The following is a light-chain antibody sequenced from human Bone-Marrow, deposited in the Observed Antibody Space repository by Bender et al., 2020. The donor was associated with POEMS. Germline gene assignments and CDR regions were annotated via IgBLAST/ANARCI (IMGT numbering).Light chain of an antibody. Sequence: QSALAQPASVSGSPGQSITISCTGTRSDIVSYHTVSWYQQYPGKAPKLIIYEGGKRPSGISSRFSGSKSGNTPSLTISGLQTEDEADYYCCSFAGLGVFGTGTEVTVL. V-gene: IGLV2-23*01. CDR1: RSDIVSYHT. CDR3: CSFAGLGV. J-gene: IGLJ1*01. CDR2: EGG.